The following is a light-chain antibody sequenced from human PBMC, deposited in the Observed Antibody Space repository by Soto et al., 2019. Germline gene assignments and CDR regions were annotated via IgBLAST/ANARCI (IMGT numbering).Light chain of an antibody. V-gene: IGLV2-14*01. CDR3: CSYTRSGTLI. J-gene: IGLJ1*01. CDR1: SSDIGDYNY. CDR2: DVS. Sequence: QSALTQPASVSGSPGQSITISCVGTSSDIGDYNYVSWYQQHPGKVPKVIIFDVSNRPSGVSYRFSGTKSGNTASLTVSGLQDEDEAHYYCCSYTRSGTLIFGTGTKVTVL.